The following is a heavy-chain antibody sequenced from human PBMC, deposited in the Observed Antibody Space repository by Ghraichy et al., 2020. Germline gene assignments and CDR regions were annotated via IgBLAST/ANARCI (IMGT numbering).Heavy chain of an antibody. Sequence: SETLSLTCAVYGGSFSGCSWSWIRQPPGKGLEWIGEINHSGSTNYNPSLKSRVTISVDTSKNQFSLKLGSVTAADTAVYYCARVLVPPGSRYFDLWGRGTLVTVSS. V-gene: IGHV4-34*01. CDR2: INHSGST. J-gene: IGHJ2*01. D-gene: IGHD2-2*01. CDR3: ARVLVPPGSRYFDL. CDR1: GGSFSGCS.